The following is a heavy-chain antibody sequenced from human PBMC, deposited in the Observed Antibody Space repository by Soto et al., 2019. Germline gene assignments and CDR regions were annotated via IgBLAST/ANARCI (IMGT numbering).Heavy chain of an antibody. CDR2: IYYSGST. Sequence: QVQLQESGPGLVKPSETLSLTCTVSGGSISSYYWSWIRQPPGKGLEWIGYIYYSGSTNYNPALRSRVTRAVDTSKNQVSLKPRSVPAADTAVYYCACENYYDSSTDAFAIWGQGTMVTVSS. CDR1: GGSISSYY. J-gene: IGHJ3*02. V-gene: IGHV4-59*01. D-gene: IGHD3-22*01. CDR3: ACENYYDSSTDAFAI.